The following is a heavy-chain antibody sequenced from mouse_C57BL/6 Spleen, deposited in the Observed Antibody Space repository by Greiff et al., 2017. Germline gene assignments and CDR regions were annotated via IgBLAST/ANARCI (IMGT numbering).Heavy chain of an antibody. CDR3: ARYITTVVADYYAMDY. J-gene: IGHJ4*01. D-gene: IGHD1-1*01. CDR1: GFTFTDYY. Sequence: EVKVVESGGGLVQPGGSLSLSCAASGFTFTDYYMSWVRQPPGKALEWLGFIRNKANGYTTEYSASVKGRFTISRDNSQSILYLQMNALRAEDSATYDCARYITTVVADYYAMDYWGQGTSVTVSS. V-gene: IGHV7-3*01. CDR2: IRNKANGYTT.